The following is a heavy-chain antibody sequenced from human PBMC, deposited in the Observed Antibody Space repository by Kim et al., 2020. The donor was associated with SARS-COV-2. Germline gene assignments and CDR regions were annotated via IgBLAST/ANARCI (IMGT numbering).Heavy chain of an antibody. CDR2: ISAGGGST. CDR1: GFTFRSYF. D-gene: IGHD2-15*01. J-gene: IGHJ6*02. CDR3: AKDTPPYCSGGSCYSRSGLDV. V-gene: IGHV3-23*01. Sequence: GGSLRLSCAASGFTFRSYFMAWVRQAPGKGLEWVSGISAGGGSTTYADSVKGRFTISRDNSKNTLYLEMNNLRVEDMAVYYCAKDTPPYCSGGSCYSRSGLDVWGQGTTVTVSS.